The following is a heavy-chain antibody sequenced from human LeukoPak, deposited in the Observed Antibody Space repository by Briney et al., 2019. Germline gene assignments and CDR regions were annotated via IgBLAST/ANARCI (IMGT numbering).Heavy chain of an antibody. V-gene: IGHV4-59*01. CDR1: GGSISSYY. CDR2: IYYSGST. J-gene: IGHJ4*02. D-gene: IGHD3-10*01. CDR3: ARALKPLWFGELSPYYFDY. Sequence: ASETLSLTCTVSGGSISSYYWSWIRQPPGKGLEWIGYIYYSGSTNYNPSLKSRVTISVDTSKNQFSLKLSSVTAADTAVYYCARALKPLWFGELSPYYFDYSGQGTLVTASS.